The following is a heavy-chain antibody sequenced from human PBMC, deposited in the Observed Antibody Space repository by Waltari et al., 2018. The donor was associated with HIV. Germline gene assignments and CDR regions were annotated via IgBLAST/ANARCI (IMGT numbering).Heavy chain of an antibody. CDR3: AKSYGDYLRRYFFDY. J-gene: IGHJ4*02. V-gene: IGHV3-23*01. CDR1: EFTFNYCA. CDR2: ISGSGVTT. Sequence: EALLLESGGDLVRPGGSLRLSCVASEFTFNYCALRWVRQAPGTGLAGGSSISGSGVTTYDADSVKGRFTVYRDNSKNTMYLQMNSLRAEDTAIYYCAKSYGDYLRRYFFDYWGQGTLVTVSS. D-gene: IGHD4-17*01.